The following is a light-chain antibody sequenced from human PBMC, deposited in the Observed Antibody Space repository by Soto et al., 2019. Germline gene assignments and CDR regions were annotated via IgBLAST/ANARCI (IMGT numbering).Light chain of an antibody. CDR3: SSYTSSSTPYV. CDR1: RRDVSVYNY. V-gene: IGLV2-14*01. J-gene: IGLJ1*01. Sequence: QSALTQAASVSGSPGQSIIFSCTVARRDVSVYNYVSWYQQHPVKAPKLMIYDVTNRPSGVSDRFSGSKSGNTASLTISGLQAEDEADYDCSSYTSSSTPYVFGTGTKVTVL. CDR2: DVT.